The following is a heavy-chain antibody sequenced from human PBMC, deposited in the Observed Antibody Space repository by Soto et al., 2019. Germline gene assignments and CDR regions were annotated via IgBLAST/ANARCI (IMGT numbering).Heavy chain of an antibody. CDR3: ATTQATYYDTLTGILDY. CDR2: IIPIVGTA. Sequence: GASVKVSCKASGGTFSSYAISWVRQAPGQGPEWMGGIIPIVGTANYAQKFQGRVTITADESTSTAYMELSSLRSEDTAVYYCATTQATYYDTLTGILDYWGQGTLVTVSS. V-gene: IGHV1-69*13. CDR1: GGTFSSYA. D-gene: IGHD3-9*01. J-gene: IGHJ4*02.